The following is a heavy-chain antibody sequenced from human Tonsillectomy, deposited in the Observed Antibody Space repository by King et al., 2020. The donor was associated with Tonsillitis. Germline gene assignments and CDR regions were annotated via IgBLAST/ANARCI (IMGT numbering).Heavy chain of an antibody. CDR1: GGSITNYY. V-gene: IGHV4-59*08. J-gene: IGHJ4*02. D-gene: IGHD3-10*01. Sequence: VQLQESGPGLVKPSETLSLICTVSGGSITNYYWSWIRQPPGKGLEWIGYIYYSGSTNYNPSLKSRVTISVDTSKNQFSLKLSSVTAADTAVYYCARRGITMVRGVLEDYFADGGRGTRVTVSS. CDR2: IYYSGST. CDR3: ARRGITMVRGVLEDYFAD.